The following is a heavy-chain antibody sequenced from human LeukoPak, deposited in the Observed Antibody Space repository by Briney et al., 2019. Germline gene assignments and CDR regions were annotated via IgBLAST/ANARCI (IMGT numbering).Heavy chain of an antibody. CDR3: AKDVESGRSADY. D-gene: IGHD3-10*01. CDR1: GFXFSSYA. CDR2: ISGSGGGT. J-gene: IGHJ4*02. V-gene: IGHV3-23*01. Sequence: GGSLRLSCAASGFXFSSYAMSWVRQAPGKGLEWVSTISGSGGGTYYADSVKGRFTLSRDNSMNTLYLQMNSLRAEDTAVYYCAKDVESGRSADYWGQGTLVTVSS.